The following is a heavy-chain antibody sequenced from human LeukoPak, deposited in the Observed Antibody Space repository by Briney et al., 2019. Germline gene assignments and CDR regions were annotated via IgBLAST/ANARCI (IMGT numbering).Heavy chain of an antibody. CDR3: AKSGDPTYYYYYYMDV. J-gene: IGHJ6*03. CDR1: VFTFSSYW. D-gene: IGHD2-21*02. CDR2: IKEYGREK. Sequence: PGGSLRPSCAASVFTFSSYWMIWVRQAPGKGVEWVANIKEYGREKYYVHSVKRLFTISGDNYKNTLYLQMNSLRAEDTAVYYCAKSGDPTYYYYYYMDVWGKGTTVTVSS. V-gene: IGHV3-7*01.